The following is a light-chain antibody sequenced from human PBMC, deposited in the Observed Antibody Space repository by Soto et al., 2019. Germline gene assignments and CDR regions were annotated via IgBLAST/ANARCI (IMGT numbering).Light chain of an antibody. Sequence: ELVLTQSPGTLSLSPGERATLSCRASQSVSSRYLAWYQQNPGQAPRLLIFGGSSRATGIPDRFSGSGSGTDFTLTISRLEPEDFAVYYCHHYGDSPSITFGGGTKVEIK. V-gene: IGKV3-20*01. CDR2: GGS. J-gene: IGKJ4*01. CDR3: HHYGDSPSIT. CDR1: QSVSSRY.